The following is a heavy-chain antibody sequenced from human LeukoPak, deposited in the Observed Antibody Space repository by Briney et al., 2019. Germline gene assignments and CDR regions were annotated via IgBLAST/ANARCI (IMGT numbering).Heavy chain of an antibody. CDR1: GYSFTSYW. CDR2: IYPGDSDT. V-gene: IGHV5-51*01. Sequence: GESLKISCKGSGYSFTSYWIGWVRQMPGKGLEWMGIIYPGDSDTTYSPSFQGQVTISADESISTAYLQWSSLKASDTAMYYCARRGYCSGGSCYAGDYWGQGTLVTVSS. J-gene: IGHJ4*02. D-gene: IGHD2-15*01. CDR3: ARRGYCSGGSCYAGDY.